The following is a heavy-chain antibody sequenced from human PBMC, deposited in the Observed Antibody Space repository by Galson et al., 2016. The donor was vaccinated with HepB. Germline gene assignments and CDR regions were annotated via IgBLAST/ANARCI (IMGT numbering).Heavy chain of an antibody. J-gene: IGHJ4*02. D-gene: IGHD3-10*01. Sequence: SLRLSCAASGFTFSHYGMYWVRQAPGKRLEWVAVISYDGSTKDYTESVKGRFTISRDNSKNTLFLQMNSLRVEDTAVYYCAKGGYYGSGVPWGFDYWGQGTLVTVSS. CDR3: AKGGYYGSGVPWGFDY. CDR2: ISYDGSTK. CDR1: GFTFSHYG. V-gene: IGHV3-30*18.